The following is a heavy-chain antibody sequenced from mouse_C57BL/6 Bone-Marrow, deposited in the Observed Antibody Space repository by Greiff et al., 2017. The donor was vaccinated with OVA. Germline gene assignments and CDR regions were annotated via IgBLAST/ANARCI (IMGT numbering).Heavy chain of an antibody. D-gene: IGHD2-1*01. Sequence: DVKLVESGGDLVKPGGSLKLSCAASGFTFSSYGMSWVRQTPDKRLEWVATISSGGSYTYYPDSVKGRFTISRDNAKNTLYLQMSSLKSEDTAMYYCARQRGNYWYFDVWGTGTTVTVSS. CDR1: GFTFSSYG. CDR2: ISSGGSYT. CDR3: ARQRGNYWYFDV. J-gene: IGHJ1*03. V-gene: IGHV5-6*02.